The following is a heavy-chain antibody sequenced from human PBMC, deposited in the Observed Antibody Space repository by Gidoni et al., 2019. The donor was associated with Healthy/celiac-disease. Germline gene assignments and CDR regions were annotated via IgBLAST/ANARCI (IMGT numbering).Heavy chain of an antibody. CDR3: ARDRYYYDSSGYYAWFDP. J-gene: IGHJ5*02. Sequence: QVQLVQSGAEVKKPGASVKFSCKASGYTFTSYGISWVRQAPGQGLEWMGWISAYNGNTNYAQKLQGRVTMTTDTSTSTAYMELRSLRSDDTAVYYCARDRYYYDSSGYYAWFDPWGQGTLVTVSS. V-gene: IGHV1-18*01. D-gene: IGHD3-22*01. CDR1: GYTFTSYG. CDR2: ISAYNGNT.